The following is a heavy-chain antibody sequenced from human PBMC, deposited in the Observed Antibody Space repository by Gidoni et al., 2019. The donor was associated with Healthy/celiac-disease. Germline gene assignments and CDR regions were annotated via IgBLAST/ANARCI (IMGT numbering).Heavy chain of an antibody. D-gene: IGHD3-10*01. Sequence: QVQLQESGPGLVKPSETLSLTCTVSGGSISSYYWSWIRQPPGKGLEWIGYIYYSGSTNYNPSLKSRVTISVDTSKNQFSLKLSSVTAADTAVYYCARGTSGYYGSGSYYTWFDPWGQGTLVTVSS. J-gene: IGHJ5*02. CDR1: GGSISSYY. V-gene: IGHV4-59*01. CDR3: ARGTSGYYGSGSYYTWFDP. CDR2: IYYSGST.